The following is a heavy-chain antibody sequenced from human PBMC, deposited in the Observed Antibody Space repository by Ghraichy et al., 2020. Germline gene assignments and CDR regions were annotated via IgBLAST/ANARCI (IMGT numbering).Heavy chain of an antibody. D-gene: IGHD1-26*01. CDR1: GFTFRSYW. Sequence: GGSLRLSCAASGFTFRSYWMRSVRQAPGTGLGWVANIKQDGSEKYYVDSVKGRFTISRDNAKNSLYLQMNSLRAEDTAVYYCARDRREVDDAFDIWGQGTMVT. J-gene: IGHJ3*02. CDR2: IKQDGSEK. V-gene: IGHV3-7*01. CDR3: ARDRREVDDAFDI.